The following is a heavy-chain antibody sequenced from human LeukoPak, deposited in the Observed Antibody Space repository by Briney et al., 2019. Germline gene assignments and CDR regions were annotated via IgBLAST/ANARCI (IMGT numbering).Heavy chain of an antibody. J-gene: IGHJ3*02. V-gene: IGHV5-51*01. CDR1: GYRFSNYW. CDR2: IYPGDSDT. D-gene: IGHD2-15*01. CDR3: ARSRVVEVAATRYDAFEI. Sequence: GESLKISCKASGYRFSNYWIGWVRQMPGKGLEWMGIIYPGDSDTRYSPSFQGQVTISADKSISTAYLQWSSLKASDTAMYYCARSRVVEVAATRYDAFEIGGQGTMVTVSS.